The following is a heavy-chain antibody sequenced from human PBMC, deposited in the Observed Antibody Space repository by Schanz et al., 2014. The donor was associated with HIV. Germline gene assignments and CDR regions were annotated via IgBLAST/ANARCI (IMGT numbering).Heavy chain of an antibody. D-gene: IGHD2-2*01. V-gene: IGHV3-30*04. CDR2: LFGSNE. CDR3: AKSAFEHTSWFSHWYLDV. Sequence: QAQLVESGGGVVQPGGSLRLSCAASGFSSSNSVIHWVRQAPGKGLEWVAALFGSNEHYKESVKGRFTVSGDTSKNTVDLQMTSLRPEDAAVYYCAKSAFEHTSWFSHWYLDVWGRGTLVTVSS. CDR1: GFSSSNSV. J-gene: IGHJ2*01.